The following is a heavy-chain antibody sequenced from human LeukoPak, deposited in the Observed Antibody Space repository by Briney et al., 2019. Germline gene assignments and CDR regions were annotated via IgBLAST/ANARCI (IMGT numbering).Heavy chain of an antibody. CDR3: ARGRYYCSSTSCPNWFDP. CDR1: GGSFSGYY. CDR2: INHSGST. J-gene: IGHJ5*02. D-gene: IGHD2-2*01. Sequence: SETLSLTCAVHGGSFSGYYWSWIRQPPGKGLEWIGEINHSGSTNYNPSLKSRVTISVDTSKNQFSLKLSSVTAADTAVYYCARGRYYCSSTSCPNWFDPWGQGTLVTVSS. V-gene: IGHV4-34*01.